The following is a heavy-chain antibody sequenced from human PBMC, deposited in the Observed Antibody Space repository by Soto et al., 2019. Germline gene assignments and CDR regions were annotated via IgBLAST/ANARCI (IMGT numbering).Heavy chain of an antibody. D-gene: IGHD6-6*01. Sequence: GASVKVSCKASGYTFTSYAMHWVRQAPGQRLEWMGWINAGNGNTKYSQKFQGRVTITRDTSASTAYMELSRLRSEDTAVYYCARYRILEYSSSYYYYYGMDVWGQGTTVTVSS. CDR3: ARYRILEYSSSYYYYYGMDV. V-gene: IGHV1-3*01. CDR1: GYTFTSYA. J-gene: IGHJ6*02. CDR2: INAGNGNT.